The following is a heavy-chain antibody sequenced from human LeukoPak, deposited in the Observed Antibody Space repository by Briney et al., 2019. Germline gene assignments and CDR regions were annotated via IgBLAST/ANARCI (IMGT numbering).Heavy chain of an antibody. V-gene: IGHV3-30*03. J-gene: IGHJ4*02. CDR3: AREGNSGYYPY. D-gene: IGHD3-22*01. CDR2: ISYDGSEK. Sequence: GGSLRLSCAASGFTFSSYGMHWVRQAPGKGLEWVVVISYDGSEKHYADPVKGRFTISRDKSKNTLYLQMSSLRAEDTAMYYCAREGNSGYYPYWGQGILVTVSS. CDR1: GFTFSSYG.